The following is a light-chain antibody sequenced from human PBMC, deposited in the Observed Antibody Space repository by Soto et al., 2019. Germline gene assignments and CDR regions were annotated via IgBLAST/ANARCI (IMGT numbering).Light chain of an antibody. CDR3: QNRSKWTRT. J-gene: IGKJ4*01. Sequence: IVLTQSPATLSLSPGERATLSCRASQRVSNYLGWYQQKPGQAPRLLIYDASNRATGIPVRFSGSGTGTDFTLNISMLEPEDYAIYFCQNRSKWTRTVGRGTKVKSK. CDR1: QRVSNY. V-gene: IGKV3-11*01. CDR2: DAS.